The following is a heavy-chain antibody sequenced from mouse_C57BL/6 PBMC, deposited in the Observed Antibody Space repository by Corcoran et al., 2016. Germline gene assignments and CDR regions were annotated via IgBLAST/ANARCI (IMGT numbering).Heavy chain of an antibody. J-gene: IGHJ3*01. D-gene: IGHD1-1*01. CDR2: ISYDGSN. CDR1: GYSITSGYY. CDR3: ARGGSSYSWFAY. V-gene: IGHV3-6*01. Sequence: DVQLQESGPGLVTPSQSLSLTCSVTGYSITSGYYWNWIRQFPGNKLEWMGYISYDGSNNYNPSLKNRISITRDTSKNQFFLKLNSVTTEDTATYYCARGGSSYSWFAYWGQGTLVTVSA.